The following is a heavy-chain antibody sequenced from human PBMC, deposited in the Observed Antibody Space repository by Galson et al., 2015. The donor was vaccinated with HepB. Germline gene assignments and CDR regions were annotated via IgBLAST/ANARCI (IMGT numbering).Heavy chain of an antibody. D-gene: IGHD3-10*01. CDR3: VRQYPYRVRGGTKYSFDY. Sequence: SGAEVKKTGESLQISCKGSGYSFTNYWIGWVRQMPGKGLEWMGIISPGDSETRYSPSFQGQVTMSADKSISTASLQWSSLKASDTAIYYCVRQYPYRVRGGTKYSFDYWGQGTLVTVSS. V-gene: IGHV5-51*01. CDR2: ISPGDSET. CDR1: GYSFTNYW. J-gene: IGHJ4*02.